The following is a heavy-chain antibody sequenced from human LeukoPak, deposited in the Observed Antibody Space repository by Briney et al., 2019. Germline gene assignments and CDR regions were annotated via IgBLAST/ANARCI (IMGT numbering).Heavy chain of an antibody. J-gene: IGHJ6*02. Sequence: GGSLRLSCAASGFTFSSYAMSWVRQAPGKGLEWVSAISGSGGSTYYADAVKGRFTISRDNSKNTLYLQMNSLRAEDTDVYYCAKAIFADGYSSGWYESDYYYYGMDVWGQGTTVTVSS. CDR1: GFTFSSYA. CDR2: ISGSGGST. V-gene: IGHV3-23*01. CDR3: AKAIFADGYSSGWYESDYYYYGMDV. D-gene: IGHD6-19*01.